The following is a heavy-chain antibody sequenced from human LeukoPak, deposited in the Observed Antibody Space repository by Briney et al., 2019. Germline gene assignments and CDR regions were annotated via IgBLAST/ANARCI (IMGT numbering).Heavy chain of an antibody. CDR3: ASGGYSGYDYGY. V-gene: IGHV1-2*02. J-gene: IGHJ4*02. CDR1: GYTFTGYY. Sequence: ASVKVSCKASGYTFTGYYIHWVRQAPGQGLEWMGWINPKSGGTNYAQKFQGRVTMTRDTSISTAYMELSRLRSDDTAVYYCASGGYSGYDYGYWSQGTLVTVSS. D-gene: IGHD5-12*01. CDR2: INPKSGGT.